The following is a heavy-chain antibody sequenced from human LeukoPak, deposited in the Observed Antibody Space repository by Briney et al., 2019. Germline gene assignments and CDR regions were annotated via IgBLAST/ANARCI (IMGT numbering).Heavy chain of an antibody. Sequence: GGSLKLSCVASDFTFSSYTMIWVRQAPGKALEWVSVIGTRGDGIHYADSVKGRFTISRDDSKNTLYLQMNSLRAEDTAVYYCARDPNWGSGYWGQGTLVTVSS. CDR1: DFTFSSYT. CDR3: ARDPNWGSGY. V-gene: IGHV3-23*01. J-gene: IGHJ4*02. D-gene: IGHD7-27*01. CDR2: IGTRGDGI.